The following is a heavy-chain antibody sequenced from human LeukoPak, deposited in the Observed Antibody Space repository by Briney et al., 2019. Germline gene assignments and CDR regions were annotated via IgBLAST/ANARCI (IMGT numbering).Heavy chain of an antibody. J-gene: IGHJ6*02. Sequence: PGGSLRLSCAASGFTFSSYAMSWVRQAPGKGLEWVSAISGSGGSTYYADSVKGRFAISRDNSKNTLYLQMNSLRAEDTAVYYCATRTITIFELPMDVWGQGTTVTVSS. CDR1: GFTFSSYA. CDR2: ISGSGGST. V-gene: IGHV3-23*01. D-gene: IGHD3-3*01. CDR3: ATRTITIFELPMDV.